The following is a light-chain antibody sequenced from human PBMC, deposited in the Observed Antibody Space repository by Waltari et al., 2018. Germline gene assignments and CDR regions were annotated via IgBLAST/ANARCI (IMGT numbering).Light chain of an antibody. V-gene: IGLV2-14*03. CDR2: VVS. Sequence: WYQHLPGKAPKLIIIVVSRCPSGVSNLFSGSKSGNTASLTISGLQAEDEADYYCSSYTNTNTIVFGGGTKVTVL. CDR3: SSYTNTNTIV. J-gene: IGLJ2*01.